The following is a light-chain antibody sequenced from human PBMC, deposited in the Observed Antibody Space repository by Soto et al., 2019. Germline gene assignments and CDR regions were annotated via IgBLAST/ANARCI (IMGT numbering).Light chain of an antibody. Sequence: QSVLTQPPSASGTPGQRVTISCSGSSSNIGSNTVNWYQQLPGTAPKLLIYSNNQRPSWVPDRFSGSKSGTSASLAISGLQSEDEADYYCAAWDDSLNGRVFGGGTKVTVL. V-gene: IGLV1-44*01. CDR3: AAWDDSLNGRV. CDR1: SSNIGSNT. J-gene: IGLJ2*01. CDR2: SNN.